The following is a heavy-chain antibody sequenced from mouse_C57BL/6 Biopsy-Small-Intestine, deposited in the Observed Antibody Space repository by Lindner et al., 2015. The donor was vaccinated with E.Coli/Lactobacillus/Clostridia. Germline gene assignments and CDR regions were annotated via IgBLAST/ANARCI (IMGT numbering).Heavy chain of an antibody. D-gene: IGHD2-1*01. V-gene: IGHV1-63*01. CDR2: NYPGDGDT. Sequence: VQLQESGAELVRPGASVKMSCKASGYTFTNYWIGWVKQRPEQGLEWIGCNYPGDGDTKYNEKFKDKATLTADKSSSTAYMQVNSLTSEDSAVYFCARTWGTNNVYWFDYWGQGTTLTVSS. CDR3: ARTWGTNNVYWFDY. J-gene: IGHJ2*01. CDR1: GYTFTNYW.